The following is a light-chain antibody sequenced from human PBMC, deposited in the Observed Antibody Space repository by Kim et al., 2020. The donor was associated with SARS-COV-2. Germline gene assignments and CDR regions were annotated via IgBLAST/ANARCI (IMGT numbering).Light chain of an antibody. CDR2: GAS. CDR3: QQYNNWPLT. V-gene: IGKV3-15*01. CDR1: QSVSSN. Sequence: SWSPGERATRSCRASQSVSSNLAWYQQKPGQAPRLLIYGASTRATGIPARFSGSGSGTEFTLTISSLQSEDFAVDYCQQYNNWPLTFGGGTKVEI. J-gene: IGKJ4*01.